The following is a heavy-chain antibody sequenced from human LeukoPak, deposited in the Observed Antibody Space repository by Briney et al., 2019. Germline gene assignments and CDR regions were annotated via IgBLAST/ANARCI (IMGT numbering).Heavy chain of an antibody. Sequence: GGSLRLSCAASGFTVSSNYMSWVRQAPGKGLEWVSVIYSGGGTYYADSVKGRFTISRDNSKNTLYLQMNSLRAEDTAVYYCARGISPYSYGSGSSRCSFDYWGQGTLVTVPT. CDR2: IYSGGGT. J-gene: IGHJ4*02. CDR1: GFTVSSNY. V-gene: IGHV3-53*01. D-gene: IGHD3-10*01. CDR3: ARGISPYSYGSGSSRCSFDY.